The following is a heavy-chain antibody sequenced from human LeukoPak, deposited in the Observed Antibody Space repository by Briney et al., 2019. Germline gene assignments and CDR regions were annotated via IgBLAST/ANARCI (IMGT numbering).Heavy chain of an antibody. CDR3: ARASSSNRNVLRNYYYMDV. Sequence: SETLSLTCAVYGGSFSGYYWRWIRQPPGKGLEWIGEINHRGSTNYSPSLKSRVTISVDTSKNQFSLKLSPVTAADTAVYYCARASSSNRNVLRNYYYMDVWGKGTTVIVSS. D-gene: IGHD2-2*01. CDR2: INHRGST. CDR1: GGSFSGYY. J-gene: IGHJ6*03. V-gene: IGHV4-34*01.